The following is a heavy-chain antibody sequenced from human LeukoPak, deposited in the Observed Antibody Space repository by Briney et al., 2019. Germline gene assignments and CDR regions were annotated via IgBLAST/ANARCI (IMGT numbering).Heavy chain of an antibody. CDR1: GFTFSSYE. D-gene: IGHD3-3*01. CDR3: ARTGYDFWSGPPDY. CDR2: ISSSCSTI. Sequence: PGGSLRLSCAASGFTFSSYEMNWVRQAPGKGLEWVSYISSSCSTIYYADSVKGRFTISRDNAKNSLYLQMNSLRAEETAVYYCARTGYDFWSGPPDYWGQGTLVTVSS. V-gene: IGHV3-48*03. J-gene: IGHJ4*02.